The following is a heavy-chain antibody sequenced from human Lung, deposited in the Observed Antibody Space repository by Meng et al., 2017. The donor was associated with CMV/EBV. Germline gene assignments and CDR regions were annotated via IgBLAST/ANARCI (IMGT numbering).Heavy chain of an antibody. Sequence: GALRLSCAASGFTFSDSAMYWVRQASGKGLEWVGRIRSEASNYATTYAASVEGRFTISRDDSKNMVYLEMNSLKIEDTALYYCCRPTAVASSPTDYWGQGXLVTVSS. J-gene: IGHJ4*02. CDR2: IRSEASNYAT. V-gene: IGHV3-73*01. D-gene: IGHD6-19*01. CDR3: CRPTAVASSPTDY. CDR1: GFTFSDSA.